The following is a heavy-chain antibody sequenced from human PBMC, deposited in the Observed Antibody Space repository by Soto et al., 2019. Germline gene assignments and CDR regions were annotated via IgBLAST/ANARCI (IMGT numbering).Heavy chain of an antibody. CDR3: ARDRVGIAARTLNWFDP. J-gene: IGHJ5*02. V-gene: IGHV1-69*13. CDR2: IIPIFGTA. D-gene: IGHD6-6*01. Sequence: GASVKVSCKASGGTFSSYAISWVRQAPGQGLEWMGGIIPIFGTANYAQKFQGRVTITADESTSTAYMELSSLRSEDTAVYYCARDRVGIAARTLNWFDPWGQGTLVTVSS. CDR1: GGTFSSYA.